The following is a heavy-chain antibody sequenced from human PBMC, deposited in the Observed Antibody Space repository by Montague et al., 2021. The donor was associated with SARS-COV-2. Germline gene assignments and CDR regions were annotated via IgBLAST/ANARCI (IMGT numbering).Heavy chain of an antibody. CDR3: ARGMIRGVTTPFDY. CDR2: IYYSGIT. V-gene: IGHV4-39*02. J-gene: IGHJ4*02. CDR1: SGSIISSGYY. Sequence: SETLSLTCSVSSGSIISSGYYRGWIRQPPGKELEWIGNIYYSGITYYNPSLQSRGTISVDTSKNHLSLRLSSVTAADTAVYFCARGMIRGVTTPFDYWGQGSQVTVSS. D-gene: IGHD3-10*01.